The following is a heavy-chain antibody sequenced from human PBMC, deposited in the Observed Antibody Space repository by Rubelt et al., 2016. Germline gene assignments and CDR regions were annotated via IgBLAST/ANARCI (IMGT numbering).Heavy chain of an antibody. J-gene: IGHJ4*02. CDR3: AREDGYKGFDY. Sequence: KFQGRVTITADKSTSTAYMELSSLRSEDTAVYYCAREDGYKGFDYWGQGTLVTVSS. D-gene: IGHD5-24*01. V-gene: IGHV1-69*04.